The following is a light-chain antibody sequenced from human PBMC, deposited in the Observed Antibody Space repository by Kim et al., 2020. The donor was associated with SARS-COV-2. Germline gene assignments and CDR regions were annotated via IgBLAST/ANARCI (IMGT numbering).Light chain of an antibody. CDR3: QVWDSSSVV. Sequence: VAPGKTARITCGGNNIGSKSVHWYQQKPGQAPVLVIYYDSDRPSGIPERFSGSNSGNTATLTISRVEAGDEADYYCQVWDSSSVVFGGGTQLTVL. V-gene: IGLV3-21*04. CDR2: YDS. CDR1: NIGSKS. J-gene: IGLJ2*01.